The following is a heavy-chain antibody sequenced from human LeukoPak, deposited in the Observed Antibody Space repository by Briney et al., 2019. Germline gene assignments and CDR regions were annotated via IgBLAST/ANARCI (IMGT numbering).Heavy chain of an antibody. D-gene: IGHD6-19*01. Sequence: PSETLSLTCTVSGGSISSSDYYWGWIRQPPGRGLEWIGTIYYSGSTSYNPSLKSRVTISVDTSKNQFSLRLSSVTAADTAVYYCASKWLGLNYWGQGTLVTVSS. CDR3: ASKWLGLNY. CDR1: GGSISSSDYY. V-gene: IGHV4-39*07. CDR2: IYYSGST. J-gene: IGHJ4*02.